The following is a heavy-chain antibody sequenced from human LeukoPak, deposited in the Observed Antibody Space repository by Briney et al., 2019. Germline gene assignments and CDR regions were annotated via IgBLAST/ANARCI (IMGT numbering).Heavy chain of an antibody. D-gene: IGHD6-13*01. CDR3: ARAIRYSSSWEYFDY. Sequence: GSSVKVSCKTSGGTFSSYAITWVRQAPGQGLEWMGRIIPIFGTANYAQKFQGRVTITTDEYTSTAYMELSSLTSEDKAVYYCARAIRYSSSWEYFDYWGQGTLVTVSS. CDR2: IIPIFGTA. V-gene: IGHV1-69*05. CDR1: GGTFSSYA. J-gene: IGHJ4*02.